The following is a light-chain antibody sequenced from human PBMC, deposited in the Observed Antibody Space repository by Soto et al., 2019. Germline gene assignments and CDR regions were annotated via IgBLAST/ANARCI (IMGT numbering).Light chain of an antibody. J-gene: IGKJ5*01. CDR2: GAS. CDR1: ESVSSN. Sequence: VMTQSPATLSVSPGERATLSCRASESVSSNLAWYQQKPGQAPRLLFYGASTRATDIPARFSGTGSGTEFTLTISSLQPEDFATYYCQQSYTTPVRITFGQGTRLEIK. V-gene: IGKV3-15*01. CDR3: QQSYTTPVRIT.